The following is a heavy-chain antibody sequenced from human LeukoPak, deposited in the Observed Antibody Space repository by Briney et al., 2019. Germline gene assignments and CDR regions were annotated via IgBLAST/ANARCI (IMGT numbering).Heavy chain of an antibody. V-gene: IGHV3-11*01. CDR3: ARRYCSSTSCYSFFDY. D-gene: IGHD2-2*02. Sequence: GGSLRLSCAASGFTFSDYYMSWIRQAPGKGLEWGSYISSSGSTIYYADSVKGRFTISRDNAKNSLYLQMNSLRAEDTAVYYCARRYCSSTSCYSFFDYWGQGTLVTVSS. CDR2: ISSSGSTI. CDR1: GFTFSDYY. J-gene: IGHJ4*02.